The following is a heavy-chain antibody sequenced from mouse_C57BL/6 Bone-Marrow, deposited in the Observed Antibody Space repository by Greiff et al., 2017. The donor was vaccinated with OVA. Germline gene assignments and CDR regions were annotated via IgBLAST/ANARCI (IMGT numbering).Heavy chain of an antibody. CDR3: ARGQLRLLHYFDY. D-gene: IGHD3-2*02. CDR1: GYAFSSSW. Sequence: QVQLQQSGPELVKPGASVKISCKASGYAFSSSWMNWVKQRPGKGLEWIGRIYPGDGDTNYNGKFKGKATLTADKSSSTADMQLSSLTSEDAAVYFSARGQLRLLHYFDYWGQGTTLTVSS. CDR2: IYPGDGDT. V-gene: IGHV1-82*01. J-gene: IGHJ2*01.